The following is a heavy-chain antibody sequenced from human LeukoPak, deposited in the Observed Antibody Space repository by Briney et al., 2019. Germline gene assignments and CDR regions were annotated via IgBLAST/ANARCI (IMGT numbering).Heavy chain of an antibody. J-gene: IGHJ6*02. CDR3: ARDPEGMDV. Sequence: ASVKVSCKASGYTFTSYDINWVRQAPGQGLEWMGWISAYNGNTNYAQKLQGRVTITADKSTSTAYMELSSLRSEDTAVYYCARDPEGMDVWGQGTTVTVSS. V-gene: IGHV1-18*01. CDR1: GYTFTSYD. CDR2: ISAYNGNT.